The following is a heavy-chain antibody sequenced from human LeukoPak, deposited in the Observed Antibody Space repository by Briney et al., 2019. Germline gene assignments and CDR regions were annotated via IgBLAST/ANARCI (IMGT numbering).Heavy chain of an antibody. CDR2: IYYSGST. D-gene: IGHD3-22*01. J-gene: IGHJ6*02. CDR3: ARGGHYYDSSGYYFYYYGMDV. V-gene: IGHV4-59*01. CDR1: GGSISSYY. Sequence: PSETLSLTCTVSGGSISSYYWSWNRQPPGKGLEWIGYIYYSGSTNYNPSLKSRVTISVDTSKNQFSLKLSSVTAADTAVYYCARGGHYYDSSGYYFYYYGMDVWGQGTTVTVSS.